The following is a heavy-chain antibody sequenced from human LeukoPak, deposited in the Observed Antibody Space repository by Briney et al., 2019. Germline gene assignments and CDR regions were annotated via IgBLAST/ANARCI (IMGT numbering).Heavy chain of an antibody. CDR1: GFTVSSNY. J-gene: IGHJ4*02. V-gene: IGHV3-66*01. D-gene: IGHD6-19*01. Sequence: PGGSLRLSCADSGFTVSSNYMRWVRQAPGKGLEWVSVIYSGGSTHYADSVKGRFTISRDNAKNSLYLQMNSLRAEDTAVYYCARDRSAVAGVFDYWGQGTLVTVSS. CDR2: IYSGGST. CDR3: ARDRSAVAGVFDY.